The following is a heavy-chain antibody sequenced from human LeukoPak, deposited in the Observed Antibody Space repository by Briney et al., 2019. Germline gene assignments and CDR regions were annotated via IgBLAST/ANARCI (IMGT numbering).Heavy chain of an antibody. J-gene: IGHJ4*02. CDR2: IAYNGRT. D-gene: IGHD1-20*01. CDR3: ARSYNWNGIDD. CDR1: GGSINSGVYF. V-gene: IGHV4-39*07. Sequence: GSLRLSCTVSGGSINSGVYFWGWIRQPPGKGLEWIGTIAYNGRTYYNSSLKSRVTISIDMSNIHFSLKLTSVTAADTAMYYCARSYNWNGIDDWGQGTLVTVPS.